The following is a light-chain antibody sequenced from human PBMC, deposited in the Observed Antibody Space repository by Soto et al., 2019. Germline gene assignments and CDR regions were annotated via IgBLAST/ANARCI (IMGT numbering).Light chain of an antibody. V-gene: IGKV1-39*01. CDR2: AAS. Sequence: DIQMTQSPSSLSASVGDRVTITCRASQSISTYLNWYQQKPGKAPKVLIYAASSLQSGVPSRFSGSRSGTDFTLTISTLQPEDFATYYGQQSYSTPLTFGGGTKVEIK. CDR1: QSISTY. J-gene: IGKJ4*01. CDR3: QQSYSTPLT.